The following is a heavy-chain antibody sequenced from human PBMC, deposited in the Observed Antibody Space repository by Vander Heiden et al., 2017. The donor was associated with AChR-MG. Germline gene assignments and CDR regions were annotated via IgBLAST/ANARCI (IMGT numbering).Heavy chain of an antibody. J-gene: IGHJ6*02. Sequence: QVQLVESGGGVVQPGGSLRLSCAASGFTFSRYCVHWVRQAPGKGLEWVAFIRYDGSNKYYADSVKGRVTISRDNSKNTLYLQMNSLRAEDTAVYYCARDLPAAIVGYYYYGMDVWGQGTTVTVSS. CDR3: ARDLPAAIVGYYYYGMDV. D-gene: IGHD2-2*01. V-gene: IGHV3-30*02. CDR2: IRYDGSNK. CDR1: GFTFSRYC.